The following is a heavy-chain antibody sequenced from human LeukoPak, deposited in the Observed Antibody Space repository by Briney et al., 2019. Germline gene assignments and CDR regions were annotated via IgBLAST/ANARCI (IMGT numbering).Heavy chain of an antibody. Sequence: GGSLRLSCAGSGLTLSRSWMSWVRQAPGKGLQWVANIKEDESEKDYVDSVKGRFTISRDKSKNSLYLQMNSLRAEDTALYYCATERLKYFDYWGQGTLVTVSS. CDR3: ATERLKYFDY. V-gene: IGHV3-7*03. CDR1: GLTLSRSW. CDR2: IKEDESEK. J-gene: IGHJ4*02.